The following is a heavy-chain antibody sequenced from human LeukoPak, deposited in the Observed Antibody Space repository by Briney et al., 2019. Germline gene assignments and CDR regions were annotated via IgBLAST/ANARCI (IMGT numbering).Heavy chain of an antibody. J-gene: IGHJ6*02. CDR3: ARRSWAEAVAAPGDYYYYGMDV. V-gene: IGHV4-61*02. Sequence: SETLSLTCTVSGGSISSGSYYWSWIRQPAGKGLEWIGRIYTSGSTNYNPSLKSRVTISVDTSKNQFSLKLSSVTAADTAVYYCARRSWAEAVAAPGDYYYYGMDVWGQGTTVTVSS. D-gene: IGHD6-19*01. CDR2: IYTSGST. CDR1: GGSISSGSYY.